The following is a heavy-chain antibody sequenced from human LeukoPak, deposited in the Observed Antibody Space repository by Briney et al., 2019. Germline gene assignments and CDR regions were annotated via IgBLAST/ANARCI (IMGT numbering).Heavy chain of an antibody. CDR2: IGTGNNK. V-gene: IGHV3-48*03. CDR3: ARLLVYNSGGEAFDH. J-gene: IGHJ4*02. CDR1: GFTFSSYE. D-gene: IGHD1-20*01. Sequence: GGSLRLSCEASGFTFSSYEMNWVRQTPGKGLEWVSYIGTGNNKHYAESIKGRFTTSRDDAKNALYLHMDSLKAEDTAVYYCARLLVYNSGGEAFDHWGQGTLVTVSS.